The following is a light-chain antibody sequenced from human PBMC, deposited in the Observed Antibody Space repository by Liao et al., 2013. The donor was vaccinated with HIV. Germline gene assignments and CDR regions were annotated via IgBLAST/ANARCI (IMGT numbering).Light chain of an antibody. CDR3: QSWDSDTVV. Sequence: SNDLTQPPSVSVSPGQTASITCFGDTLNDKYAFWYQQKPGQSPVLVIYEDYKRPSGIPERFSGSKSGNTATLTISGTRATDEADYYCQSWDSDTVVFGGGTKLTVL. J-gene: IGLJ2*01. CDR2: EDY. V-gene: IGLV3-1*01. CDR1: TLNDKY.